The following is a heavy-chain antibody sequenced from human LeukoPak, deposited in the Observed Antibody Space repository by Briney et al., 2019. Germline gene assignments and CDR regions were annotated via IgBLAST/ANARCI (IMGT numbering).Heavy chain of an antibody. CDR2: ISSSSSYI. CDR1: GFAFISTS. J-gene: IGHJ4*02. D-gene: IGHD3-3*01. V-gene: IGHV3-21*01. CDR3: ARGFQGYYDFWSGSEGFDY. Sequence: GGSLRLSCAASGFAFISTSIHWDRQAPGKGLEWVSSISSSSSYIYYADSVKGRFTISRDNAKNSLYLQMNSLRAEDTAVYYCARGFQGYYDFWSGSEGFDYWGQGTLVTVSS.